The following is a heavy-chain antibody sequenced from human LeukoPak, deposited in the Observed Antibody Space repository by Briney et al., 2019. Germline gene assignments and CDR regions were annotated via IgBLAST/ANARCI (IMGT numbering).Heavy chain of an antibody. CDR1: GFTFSSYA. CDR2: ISGSGGST. V-gene: IGHV3-23*01. Sequence: GRSLRLSCAASGFTFSSYAMSWVRQAPGKGLEWVSAISGSGGSTYYADSVKGRFTISRDNSKNTLYLQMNSLRAEDTAVYYCAKGLRYYDSSAWDDAFDIWGQGTMVTVSS. D-gene: IGHD3-22*01. J-gene: IGHJ3*02. CDR3: AKGLRYYDSSAWDDAFDI.